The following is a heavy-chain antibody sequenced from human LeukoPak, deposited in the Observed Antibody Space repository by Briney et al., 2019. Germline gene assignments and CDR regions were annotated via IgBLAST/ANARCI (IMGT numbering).Heavy chain of an antibody. CDR1: GYTFTLYF. J-gene: IGHJ5*02. Sequence: ASVKVSCKASGYTFTLYFIHWVRQAPGQGLEWMGRINPNSGDTHYAQKFQGRVTMTRDTSISTAYMELSRLRSDDTAVYYCARERTAARNWFDPWGQGTLVTVSS. V-gene: IGHV1-2*06. CDR3: ARERTAARNWFDP. CDR2: INPNSGDT. D-gene: IGHD6-6*01.